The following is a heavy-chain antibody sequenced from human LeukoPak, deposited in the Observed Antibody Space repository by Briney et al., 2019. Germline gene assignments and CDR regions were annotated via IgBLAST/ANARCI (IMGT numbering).Heavy chain of an antibody. J-gene: IGHJ4*02. V-gene: IGHV3-21*01. CDR1: GFTFSSYS. Sequence: PGGSLRLSWAASGFTFSSYSMNWVRQAPGKGLEWVSSISSSSYIYYADSVKGRFTISRDNAKNSLYLQMNSLRAEDTAVYYCARGVYDILTGYLTYFDYWGQGTLVTVSS. CDR3: ARGVYDILTGYLTYFDY. D-gene: IGHD3-9*01. CDR2: ISSSSYI.